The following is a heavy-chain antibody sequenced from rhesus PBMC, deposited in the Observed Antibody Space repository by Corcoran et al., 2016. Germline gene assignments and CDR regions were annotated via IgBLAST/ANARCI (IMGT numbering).Heavy chain of an antibody. CDR2: VDPEDGEV. J-gene: IGHJ4*01. V-gene: IGHV1-111*02. D-gene: IGHD6-13*01. CDR3: AIGIIVGRDY. CDR1: GYTFTDYS. Sequence: EVQLMQSGAEVKKPGASVKISCKASGYTFTDYSLHWVRQAPGKGLEWMGRVDPEDGEVVHAQKFQDRVTMTAETSTDTAYMELSRLRSEDTAVYYCAIGIIVGRDYWGQGVLVTVSS.